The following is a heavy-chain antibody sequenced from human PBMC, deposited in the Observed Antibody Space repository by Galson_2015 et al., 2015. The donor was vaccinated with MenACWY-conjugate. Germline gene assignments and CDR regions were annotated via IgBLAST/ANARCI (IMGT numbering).Heavy chain of an antibody. CDR3: ARVRGCSHNWATP. Sequence: CAISGDSVSSHSAAWNWIRQSPSRGLEWLGRTYYRSKWYNDYAVSVKSRITINPDTSKNQFSLHLDSVTPEDTAVYYCARVRGCSHNWATPSGPATLSPVSS. V-gene: IGHV6-1*01. CDR2: TYYRSKWYN. J-gene: IGHJ5*02. D-gene: IGHD2-15*01. CDR1: GDSVSSHSAA.